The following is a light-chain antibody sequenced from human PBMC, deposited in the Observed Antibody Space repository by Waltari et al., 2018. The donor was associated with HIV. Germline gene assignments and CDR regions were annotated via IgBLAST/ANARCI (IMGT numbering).Light chain of an antibody. Sequence: SSDLTQLPSLSVSPGQAARVTSSGDRLGDKYACWYQQRPGQPPVLVIYQDTKRPSGIPERFSGSNSGNTATLTVSGTQAMDEADYYCPAFDSSTEVFGGGTKLTVL. CDR3: PAFDSSTEV. V-gene: IGLV3-1*01. J-gene: IGLJ2*01. CDR1: RLGDKY. CDR2: QDT.